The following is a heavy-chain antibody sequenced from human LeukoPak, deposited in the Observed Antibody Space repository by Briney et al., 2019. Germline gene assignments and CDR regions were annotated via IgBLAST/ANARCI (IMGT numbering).Heavy chain of an antibody. CDR3: ARPRAYDTRDLDY. CDR1: GFTFSSYW. Sequence: RPGGSLRLSCAASGFTFSSYWMHWVRQAPGKGLIWVSHINIGGSSTAYADSVKGRFTISRDNAKNTLYLQMNSLRAEDTAVYYCARPRAYDTRDLDYWGQGNLVTVSS. D-gene: IGHD3-22*01. J-gene: IGHJ4*02. CDR2: INIGGSST. V-gene: IGHV3-74*01.